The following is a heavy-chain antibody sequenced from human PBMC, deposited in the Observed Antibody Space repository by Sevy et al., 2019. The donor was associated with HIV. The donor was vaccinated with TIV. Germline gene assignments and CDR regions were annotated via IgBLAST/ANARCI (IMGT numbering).Heavy chain of an antibody. J-gene: IGHJ5*02. CDR2: IYHSGST. CDR3: ARGGETPRGFDP. V-gene: IGHV4-4*02. D-gene: IGHD3-16*01. Sequence: SETLSLTCAVSGGSISSVNWWHWVRQPPGKGLEGIGEIYHSGSTNYNPSLKSRVTISVDNSKNQFSLKLSPVTAADTAVYYCARGGETPRGFDPWGQGSLVTVSS. CDR1: GGSISSVNW.